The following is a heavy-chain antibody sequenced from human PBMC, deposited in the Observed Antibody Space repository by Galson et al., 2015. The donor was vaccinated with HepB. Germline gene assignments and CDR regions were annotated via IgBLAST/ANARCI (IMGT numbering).Heavy chain of an antibody. CDR3: ARETLLSGSSWLYYYYGMDV. CDR2: ISAYNGNT. J-gene: IGHJ6*02. CDR1: GYTFTSYG. D-gene: IGHD6-13*01. V-gene: IGHV1-18*01. Sequence: SVKVSCKASGYTFTSYGISWVRQAPGQGLEWMGWISAYNGNTNYAQKLQGRVTMTTDTSTSTAYMELRSLRSDDTAVYYCARETLLSGSSWLYYYYGMDVWGQGTTVTVSS.